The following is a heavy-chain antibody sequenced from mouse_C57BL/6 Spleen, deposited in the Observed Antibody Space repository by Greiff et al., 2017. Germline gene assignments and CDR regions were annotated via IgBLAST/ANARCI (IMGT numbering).Heavy chain of an antibody. CDR1: GFSLTSYG. J-gene: IGHJ4*01. CDR3: ASHLLREWYYAMDY. V-gene: IGHV2-3*01. D-gene: IGHD2-1*01. Sequence: VKLQESGPGLVAPSQSLSITCTVSGFSLTSYGVSWVRQPPGKGLEWLGVIWGDGSTNYHSALISRLSISKDNSKSQVFLKLNSLQTDDTATYYCASHLLREWYYAMDYWGQGTSVTVSS. CDR2: IWGDGST.